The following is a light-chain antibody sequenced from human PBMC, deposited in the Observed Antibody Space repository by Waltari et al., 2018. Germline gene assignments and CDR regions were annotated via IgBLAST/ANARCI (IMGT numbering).Light chain of an antibody. V-gene: IGKV3-20*01. CDR1: ESVGNL. Sequence: EVLLTHSPGTLSLSPGDRATLSCRASESVGNLLAWYQQKPGQAPRLLIYDASTRATGIPDRFSGSGSGTEFTLTISRLEAGDVAMYYCQQYRMTPVSFGQGTKVEIK. J-gene: IGKJ2*03. CDR3: QQYRMTPVS. CDR2: DAS.